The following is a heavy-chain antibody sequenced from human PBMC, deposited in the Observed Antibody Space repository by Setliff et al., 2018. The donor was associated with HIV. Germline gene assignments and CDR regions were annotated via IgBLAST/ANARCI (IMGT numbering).Heavy chain of an antibody. Sequence: ASVKVSCKASGGTFSSYTINWVPQAPGQGLEWMGRSIPILGIGNDEQAQKFKGRVTFTADKSTSTVYMELSSLRSEDTAVYYCARCGAGEWHLYMDVWGKGTAVTVSS. CDR1: GGTFSSYT. CDR3: ARCGAGEWHLYMDV. V-gene: IGHV1-69*02. J-gene: IGHJ6*03. CDR2: SIPILGIG. D-gene: IGHD3-16*01.